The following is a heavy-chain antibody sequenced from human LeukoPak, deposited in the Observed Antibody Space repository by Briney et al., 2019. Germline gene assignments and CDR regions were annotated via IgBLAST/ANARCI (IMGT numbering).Heavy chain of an antibody. V-gene: IGHV4-39*01. CDR2: IYYSGST. Sequence: SETLSLTCTIGGGPMSRSPKFYWGWIRPFPGQGVEWIGSIYYSGSTSYIPSPKSRVTLTVDTSKNQFSRNLISVPAADTALYYCARNNSIMENFDSWGQGTLVTVSS. D-gene: IGHD1-1*01. CDR1: GGPMSRSPKFY. CDR3: ARNNSIMENFDS. J-gene: IGHJ4*02.